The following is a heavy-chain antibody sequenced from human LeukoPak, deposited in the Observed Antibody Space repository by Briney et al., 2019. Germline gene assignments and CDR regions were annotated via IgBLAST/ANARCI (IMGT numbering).Heavy chain of an antibody. J-gene: IGHJ5*02. CDR2: IDYSGST. Sequence: SETLSLTCTVSGGSISSYYWSWIRQPPGKGLEWIGYIDYSGSTNYNPSLKSRVTISVDTSKNQFSLKLSSVTAADTAVYYCARRRYYDSSGYYGDWFDPWGQGTLVTVSS. D-gene: IGHD3-22*01. CDR3: ARRRYYDSSGYYGDWFDP. V-gene: IGHV4-59*08. CDR1: GGSISSYY.